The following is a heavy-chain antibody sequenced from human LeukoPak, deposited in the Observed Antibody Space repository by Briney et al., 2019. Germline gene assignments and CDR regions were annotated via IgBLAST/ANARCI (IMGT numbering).Heavy chain of an antibody. CDR3: ARNDVAAAGDY. D-gene: IGHD6-13*01. CDR2: IKPDGSEK. CDR1: GFTFRNYW. Sequence: PGGSLRLSCEVSGFTFRNYWMTWVRQAPGRGLEWVANIKPDGSEKNYVDSMKSRFTISRDDAKNSLFLQMNSLRPEDTAVYFCARNDVAAAGDYWGQGTLVTVAS. J-gene: IGHJ4*02. V-gene: IGHV3-7*01.